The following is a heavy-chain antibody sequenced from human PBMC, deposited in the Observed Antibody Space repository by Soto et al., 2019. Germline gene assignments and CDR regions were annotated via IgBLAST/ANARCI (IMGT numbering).Heavy chain of an antibody. J-gene: IGHJ5*02. Sequence: QLQLQESGPGLVKPSETLSLTCTVSGGSISNNNYYWGWVRQPPGKGLEWIGRIYYSKTTYYNPSLKSRVTMSADTSNNQVSLMVTSVTVADTAVYYCARLAAYDFWRGGNWFDPWGQGILVTVSS. D-gene: IGHD3-3*01. CDR1: GGSISNNNYY. CDR3: ARLAAYDFWRGGNWFDP. CDR2: IYYSKTT. V-gene: IGHV4-39*01.